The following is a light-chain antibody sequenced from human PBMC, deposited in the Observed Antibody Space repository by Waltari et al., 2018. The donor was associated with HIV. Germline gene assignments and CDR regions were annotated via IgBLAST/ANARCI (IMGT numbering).Light chain of an antibody. CDR2: SNT. CDR3: QSYDSGLSEGV. J-gene: IGLJ2*01. V-gene: IGLV1-40*01. Sequence: QSVLTQPPSVSGAPGQRVAISCTGRRSNLGAGYHVHWYQQHPGAAPKLLIFSNTNRPSGVPDRFSGSKSGTSASLAITGVQAEDEAVYYCQSYDSGLSEGVFGGGTKLAVL. CDR1: RSNLGAGYH.